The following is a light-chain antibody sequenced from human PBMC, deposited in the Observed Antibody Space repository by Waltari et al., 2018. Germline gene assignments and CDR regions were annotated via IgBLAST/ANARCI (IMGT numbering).Light chain of an antibody. CDR2: DVP. V-gene: IGLV2-8*01. Sequence: QSALTQPPSASGSPGQSVTISCTGTSSDVGGYNCVPWYQQHPGKAPKLMSYDVPNRPSGVPERFSGSKSGNTAYLTVSGLQAGDEADYYCNSDAGSNSVLFGAGTKLTVL. J-gene: IGLJ2*01. CDR3: NSDAGSNSVL. CDR1: SSDVGGYNC.